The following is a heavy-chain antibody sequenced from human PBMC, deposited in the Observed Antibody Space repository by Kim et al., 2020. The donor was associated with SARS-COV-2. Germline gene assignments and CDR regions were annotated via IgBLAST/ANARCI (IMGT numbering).Heavy chain of an antibody. J-gene: IGHJ3*02. CDR2: ISGSGGST. CDR3: AKDRLPGITMIVVVIDDAFDI. D-gene: IGHD3-22*01. V-gene: IGHV3-23*01. CDR1: GFTFSSYA. Sequence: GGSLRLSCAASGFTFSSYAMSWVRQAPGKGLDWVSAISGSGGSTYYADSVKGRFTISRDNSKNTLYLQMNSLRAEGTAVYYCAKDRLPGITMIVVVIDDAFDIWGQGTMVTVSS.